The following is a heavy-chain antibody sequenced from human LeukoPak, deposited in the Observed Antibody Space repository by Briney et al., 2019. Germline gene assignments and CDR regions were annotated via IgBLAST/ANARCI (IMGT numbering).Heavy chain of an antibody. CDR2: ISSSSNYI. CDR1: GFAFSSYH. V-gene: IGHV3-21*06. D-gene: IGHD3-16*01. Sequence: GGSLRLSCTASGFAFSSYHMNWVRLAPGKGLEWVSFISSSSNYIYYADSVKGRFTISRDNAKNSLYLQMNSLRAEDTAVYYCARVRDGLGEYWGQGTLVTVSS. CDR3: ARVRDGLGEY. J-gene: IGHJ4*02.